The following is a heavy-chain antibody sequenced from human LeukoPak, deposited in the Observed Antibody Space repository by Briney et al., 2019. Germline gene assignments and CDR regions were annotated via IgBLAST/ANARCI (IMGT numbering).Heavy chain of an antibody. D-gene: IGHD2-2*01. Sequence: SETLSLTCTVSGGSISSGGYYWGWIRQPPGKGLEWIGSIYYSGSTYYNPSLKSRVTISVDTSKNQFSLKLSSVTAADTAVYYCAGGVGSYCSSTSCYYAFDIWGQGTMVTVSS. CDR3: AGGVGSYCSSTSCYYAFDI. J-gene: IGHJ3*02. CDR2: IYYSGST. V-gene: IGHV4-39*07. CDR1: GGSISSGGYY.